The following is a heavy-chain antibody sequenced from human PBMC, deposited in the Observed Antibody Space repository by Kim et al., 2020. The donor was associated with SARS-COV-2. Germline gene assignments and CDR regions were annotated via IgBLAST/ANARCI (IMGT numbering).Heavy chain of an antibody. V-gene: IGHV1-8*01. D-gene: IGHD6-6*01. Sequence: ASVKVSCKASGYTFTSYDINWVRQATGQGLEWMGWMNPNSGNTGYAQKFQGRVTMTRNTSISTAYMELSSLRSEDTAVYYCARVRSARSLLDYYYMDVWGKGTTVTVSS. J-gene: IGHJ6*03. CDR2: MNPNSGNT. CDR3: ARVRSARSLLDYYYMDV. CDR1: GYTFTSYD.